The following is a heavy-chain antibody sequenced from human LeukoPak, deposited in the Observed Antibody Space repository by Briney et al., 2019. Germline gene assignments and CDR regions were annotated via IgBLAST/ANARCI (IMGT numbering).Heavy chain of an antibody. CDR1: DGSISSYY. D-gene: IGHD3-3*01. CDR2: IYDSGST. J-gene: IGHJ4*02. V-gene: IGHV4-59*01. CDR3: AREFSWSGFFDY. Sequence: SETLSLTCTVSDGSISSYYWSWIRQPPGKGLEWIGHIYDSGSTNYNPSLKSRVTISVDTSKNQFSLKLSSVTAADAAVYYCAREFSWSGFFDYWGQGTLVTVSS.